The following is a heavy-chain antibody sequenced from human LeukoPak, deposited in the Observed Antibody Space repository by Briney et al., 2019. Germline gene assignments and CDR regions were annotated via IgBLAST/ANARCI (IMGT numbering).Heavy chain of an antibody. D-gene: IGHD6-13*01. Sequence: SETLSLTCTVSGGSISSYYWSWIRQPPGKGLEWIGYIYYSGSTNYNPSLKSRVTISEDTSKNQFYLKLSSVTAADTAVYYCARGVYSSSWYIDWGQGTLVTVSS. CDR2: IYYSGST. CDR1: GGSISSYY. J-gene: IGHJ4*02. V-gene: IGHV4-59*12. CDR3: ARGVYSSSWYID.